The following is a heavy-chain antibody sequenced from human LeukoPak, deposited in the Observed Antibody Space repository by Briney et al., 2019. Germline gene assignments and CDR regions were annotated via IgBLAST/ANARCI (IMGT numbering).Heavy chain of an antibody. CDR2: INHSGST. Sequence: SETLSLTCAVYGGSFSGYYWSWIRQPPGKGPEWIGEINHSGSTNYNPSLKSRVTISVDTSKNQFSLKLNSVTAADTAMYYCAKSGGYGLIDYWGQGTLVTVSS. D-gene: IGHD1-26*01. J-gene: IGHJ4*02. V-gene: IGHV4-34*01. CDR3: AKSGGYGLIDY. CDR1: GGSFSGYY.